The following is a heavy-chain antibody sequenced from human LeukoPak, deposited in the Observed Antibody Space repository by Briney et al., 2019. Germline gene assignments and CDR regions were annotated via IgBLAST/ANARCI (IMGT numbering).Heavy chain of an antibody. Sequence: GGSLRLSCAASGFTFSSYSMNWVRQAPGKGLEWVSSISSSSSYIYYADSVKGRFTISRDNAKNSLYLQMNSLRAEDTAVHYCARWYYGSGSLYYYYGMDVWGQGTTVTVSS. V-gene: IGHV3-21*01. CDR1: GFTFSSYS. D-gene: IGHD3-10*01. J-gene: IGHJ6*02. CDR2: ISSSSSYI. CDR3: ARWYYGSGSLYYYYGMDV.